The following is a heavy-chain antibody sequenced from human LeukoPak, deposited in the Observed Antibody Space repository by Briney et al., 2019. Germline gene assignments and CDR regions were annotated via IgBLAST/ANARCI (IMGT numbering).Heavy chain of an antibody. D-gene: IGHD5-12*01. V-gene: IGHV5-10-1*01. Sequence: GESLKISCESSGYSFTSYWISWVRQMPGKGLEWLGRIGPSDSYTNYSPSFQGHVTISADKSISTAYLQWSSLKASDTAMYYCARQYSGYDSWFDPWGQGTLVTVSS. CDR3: ARQYSGYDSWFDP. J-gene: IGHJ5*02. CDR2: IGPSDSYT. CDR1: GYSFTSYW.